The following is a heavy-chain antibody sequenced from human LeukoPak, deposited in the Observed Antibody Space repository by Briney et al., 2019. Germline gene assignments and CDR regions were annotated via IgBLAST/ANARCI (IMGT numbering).Heavy chain of an antibody. Sequence: SQTLSLTCTVSGGSISSGSYYWSWIRQPAGKGLEWIGRIYTSGSTNYNPSLKSRVTISVDTSKNQFSLKLSSVTAADTAVYYCARDDSSSWEPLYYTDVWGKGTTVTVSS. CDR1: GGSISSGSYY. CDR3: ARDDSSSWEPLYYTDV. J-gene: IGHJ6*03. CDR2: IYTSGST. V-gene: IGHV4-61*02. D-gene: IGHD6-13*01.